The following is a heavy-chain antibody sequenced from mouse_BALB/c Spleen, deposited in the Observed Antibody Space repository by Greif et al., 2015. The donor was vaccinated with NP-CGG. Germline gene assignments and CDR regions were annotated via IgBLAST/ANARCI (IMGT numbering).Heavy chain of an antibody. CDR2: ISSGSSTI. CDR1: GFTFSSFG. Sequence: EVKLQESGGGLVQPGGSRKLSCAASGFTFSSFGMHWVRQAPEKGLEWVAYISSGSSTIYYADTVKGRFTISRDNPKNTLFLQMTSLRSEDTAMYYCATGGLAYWGQGTLVTVSA. J-gene: IGHJ3*01. V-gene: IGHV5-17*02. CDR3: ATGGLAY.